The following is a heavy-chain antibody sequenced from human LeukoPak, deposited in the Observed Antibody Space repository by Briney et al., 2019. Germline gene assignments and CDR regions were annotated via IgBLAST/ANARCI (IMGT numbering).Heavy chain of an antibody. J-gene: IGHJ4*02. CDR3: ARRLGYCSSTSCYGLYYFDY. V-gene: IGHV4-34*01. CDR1: GGSFSGYY. D-gene: IGHD2-2*01. Sequence: SETLSLTCAVYGGSFSGYYWSWIRQPPGKGLEWIGEINHSGSTNYNPSLKSRVTISVDTSKNQFSLKLSSVTAADTAVYYCARRLGYCSSTSCYGLYYFDYWGQGTLVNVSS. CDR2: INHSGST.